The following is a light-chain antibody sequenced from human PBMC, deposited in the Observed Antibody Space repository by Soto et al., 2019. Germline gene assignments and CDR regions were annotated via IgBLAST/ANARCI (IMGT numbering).Light chain of an antibody. CDR1: SGHSSYI. J-gene: IGLJ3*02. Sequence: QPVLTQSSSASASLGSSVKLTCTLSSGHSSYIIAWHQQQPGKAHRYLMKLEGSGSYNKGSGVPDRFSGSSSGADRYLTISNLQFEDEADYYCETWDSNTHVFGGGTKLTVL. V-gene: IGLV4-60*02. CDR2: LEGSGSY. CDR3: ETWDSNTHV.